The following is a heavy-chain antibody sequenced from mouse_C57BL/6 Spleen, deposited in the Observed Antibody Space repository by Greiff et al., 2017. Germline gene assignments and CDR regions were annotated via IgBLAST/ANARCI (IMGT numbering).Heavy chain of an antibody. Sequence: DVKLQESGPGLVKPSQSLSLTCSVTGYSITSGYYWNWIRQFPGNKLEWMGYISYDGSNNYNPSLKNRISITRDTSKNKFFLKLNSVTTEDTATYYCAREDDGSFFDYWGQGTTLTVSS. CDR2: ISYDGSN. D-gene: IGHD2-3*01. CDR3: AREDDGSFFDY. J-gene: IGHJ2*01. V-gene: IGHV3-6*01. CDR1: GYSITSGYY.